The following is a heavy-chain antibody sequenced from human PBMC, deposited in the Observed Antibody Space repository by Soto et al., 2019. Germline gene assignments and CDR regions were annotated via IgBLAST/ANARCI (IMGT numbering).Heavy chain of an antibody. J-gene: IGHJ6*02. Sequence: SETLSLTCAVYGVSFSDYYWSWIRQPPGKGLEWIGEINYSGSTNYNPSLKSRVAISVDTSKNQFSLKLSSVTAADTAVYYCARGFRDGSGSYYQGSYYYYGMDVWGQGTTVTVSS. CDR1: GVSFSDYY. CDR2: INYSGST. D-gene: IGHD3-10*01. CDR3: ARGFRDGSGSYYQGSYYYYGMDV. V-gene: IGHV4-34*01.